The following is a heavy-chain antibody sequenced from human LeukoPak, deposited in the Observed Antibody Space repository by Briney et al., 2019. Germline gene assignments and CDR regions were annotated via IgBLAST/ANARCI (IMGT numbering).Heavy chain of an antibody. D-gene: IGHD3-22*01. CDR3: ARDHYDSSGYLGAFDI. Sequence: SETLSLTCTVSGGSISSYYWGWIRQPPGKGLEWIGSIYYSGSTYYNPSLKSRVTISVDTSKNQFSLKLSSVTAADTAVYYCARDHYDSSGYLGAFDIWGQRDNGHRLF. CDR2: IYYSGST. CDR1: GGSISSYY. V-gene: IGHV4-39*07. J-gene: IGHJ3*02.